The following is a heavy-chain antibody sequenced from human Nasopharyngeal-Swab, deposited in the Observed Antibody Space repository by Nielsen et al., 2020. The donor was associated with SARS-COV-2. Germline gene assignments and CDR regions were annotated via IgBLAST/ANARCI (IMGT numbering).Heavy chain of an antibody. D-gene: IGHD1-1*01. CDR1: GFSFSDSY. CDR2: ISGGGSDI. V-gene: IGHV3-11*01. J-gene: IGHJ4*02. CDR3: ARDPRDVEI. Sequence: GESLKISCAASGFSFSDSYMTWVRQAPGKGLEWLAYISGGGSDINYADSVKGRFTISRDNARKSLFLQMDSLRVDDTAVYYCARDPRDVEIWGQGTLVTVSS.